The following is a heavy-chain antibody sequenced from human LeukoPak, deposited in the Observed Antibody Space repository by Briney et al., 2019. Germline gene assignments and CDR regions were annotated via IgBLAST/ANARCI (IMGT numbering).Heavy chain of an antibody. CDR3: ARGNRSHYKKPLDY. CDR1: GFTFCSYS. CDR2: ISSSSSTI. V-gene: IGHV3-48*01. D-gene: IGHD1-14*01. Sequence: GGSLRLSCAASGFTFCSYSMNWVRQAPGKGLEWVSYISSSSSTIYYADSVKGRFTISRDNAKNSLYLQMNSLRAEDTAVYYCARGNRSHYKKPLDYWGQGTLVTVSS. J-gene: IGHJ4*02.